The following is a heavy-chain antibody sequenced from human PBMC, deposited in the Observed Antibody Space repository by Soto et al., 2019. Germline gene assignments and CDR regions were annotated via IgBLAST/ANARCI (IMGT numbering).Heavy chain of an antibody. CDR1: GFTFSTQA. CDR3: STLTSAAHLDY. V-gene: IGHV3-23*01. CDR2: IGSTGVDT. D-gene: IGHD3-10*01. Sequence: EVQLLESGGGLVQPGGSLRLSCAASGFTFSTQAMTWVRQAPGKGLEWVSSIGSTGVDTYHADSVKCRFAISRNNYKNTIYLEMPSLRAEDTALSVGSTLTSAAHLDYWGQGALVTVSS. J-gene: IGHJ4*02.